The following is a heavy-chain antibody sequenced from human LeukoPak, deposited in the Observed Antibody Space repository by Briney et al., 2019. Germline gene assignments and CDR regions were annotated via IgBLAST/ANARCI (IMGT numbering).Heavy chain of an antibody. V-gene: IGHV1-2*02. J-gene: IGHJ5*02. CDR2: INPNDGGT. Sequence: ASVKVSCKASGYAFIDYDFFWVRLAPGQGLEWMGWINPNDGGTNYAQNFQGRVTMTRDTSINTVYMELSGLRFNDTAVYFCARGTYGSGTYRWFDPWGHGTLVTVSS. CDR3: ARGTYGSGTYRWFDP. D-gene: IGHD3-10*01. CDR1: GYAFIDYD.